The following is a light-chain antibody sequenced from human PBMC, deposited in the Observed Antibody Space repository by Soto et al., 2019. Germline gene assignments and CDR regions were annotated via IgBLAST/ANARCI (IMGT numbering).Light chain of an antibody. CDR2: QAS. CDR1: QTINEW. CDR3: QQSNSYPHS. V-gene: IGKV1-5*03. Sequence: DIQMTQSPSTLSASVGERVTITCRASQTINEWLAWYQQKIGKAPKVLIYQASTLASAVPSRFSGSGSGTTFTLTISSLPPDDSATYYCQQSNSYPHSFGQGTKLEI. J-gene: IGKJ2*03.